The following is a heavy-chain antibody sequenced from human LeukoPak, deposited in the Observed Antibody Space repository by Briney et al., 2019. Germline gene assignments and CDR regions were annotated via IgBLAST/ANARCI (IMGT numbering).Heavy chain of an antibody. J-gene: IGHJ4*02. CDR2: ITGSGGSI. V-gene: IGHV3-23*01. CDR3: AKSDYGVVGYYFDY. Sequence: GGSLRLSCAGSEFTFGSHAMNWVRQAPGKGLEWVSAITGSGGSINYADSVKGRFTISRDNSKNTLYLQMNSLRAEDTAVYYCAKSDYGVVGYYFDYWGQGTLVTVSS. CDR1: EFTFGSHA. D-gene: IGHD4/OR15-4a*01.